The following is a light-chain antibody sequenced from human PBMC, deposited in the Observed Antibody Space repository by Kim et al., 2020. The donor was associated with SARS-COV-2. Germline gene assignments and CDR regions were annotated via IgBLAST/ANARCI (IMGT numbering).Light chain of an antibody. V-gene: IGLV3-21*03. J-gene: IGLJ2*01. CDR3: QVWDSSSYHPVV. Sequence: PGKTARITCGGNNIGSKRVHWYQQKPGQAPVLVVYDDSDRPSGIPERFSGSKSGNTATLTISRVEAGDEADYYCQVWDSSSYHPVVFGGGTQLTVL. CDR1: NIGSKR. CDR2: DDS.